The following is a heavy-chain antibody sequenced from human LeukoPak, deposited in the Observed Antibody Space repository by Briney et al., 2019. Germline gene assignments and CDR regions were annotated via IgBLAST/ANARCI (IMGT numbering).Heavy chain of an antibody. D-gene: IGHD3-3*01. Sequence: ASVKVSCKGSGYTFTSLCIRWVRQAPKQGLEWMGWISAYNGNTNYAQKLQGRVTMTTDTSTSTAYMELRSLRSDDTAVHYCARVGSGNYYYYYYMDVWGKGTTVTVSS. CDR3: ARVGSGNYYYYYYMDV. V-gene: IGHV1-18*01. CDR1: GYTFTSLC. CDR2: ISAYNGNT. J-gene: IGHJ6*03.